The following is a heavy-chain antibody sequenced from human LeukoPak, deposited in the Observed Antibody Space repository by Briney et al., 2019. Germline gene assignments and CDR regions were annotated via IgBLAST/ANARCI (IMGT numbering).Heavy chain of an antibody. Sequence: GGSLRLSCAASGFTFSNYAMSWVRQAPGKGLEWVSGISGSGGTTYYADSVKGRFTISRDNSKNTLYLQMNNLRVEATAVYYCAKGGVDFWRGYPENYWGQGFLVSVSS. D-gene: IGHD3-3*01. CDR1: GFTFSNYA. CDR3: AKGGVDFWRGYPENY. J-gene: IGHJ4*02. CDR2: ISGSGGTT. V-gene: IGHV3-23*01.